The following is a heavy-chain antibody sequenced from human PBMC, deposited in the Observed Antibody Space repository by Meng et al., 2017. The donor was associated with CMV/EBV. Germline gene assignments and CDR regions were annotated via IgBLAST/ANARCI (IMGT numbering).Heavy chain of an antibody. Sequence: SVKVSCKASGYTFTSYGISWVRQAPGQGLEWMGRIIPILGIANYAQKFQGRVTITADKSTSTAYMELSSLRSEDTAVYYCASSYYGSGSLMDVWGQGTTVTVSS. CDR3: ASSYYGSGSLMDV. J-gene: IGHJ6*02. D-gene: IGHD3-10*01. CDR1: GYTFTSYG. CDR2: IIPILGIA. V-gene: IGHV1-69*04.